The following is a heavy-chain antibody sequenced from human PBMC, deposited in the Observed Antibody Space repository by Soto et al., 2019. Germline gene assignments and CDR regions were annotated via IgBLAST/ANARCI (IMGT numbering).Heavy chain of an antibody. J-gene: IGHJ6*02. V-gene: IGHV3-53*01. Sequence: EVQLVESGGLIQPGGSLRLSCAASGFSVSSNYMSWVRQAPGKGLEWVSVIYSGGNTHYADSVKGRFTISRDNSKNTLYLQMNSLRAEDTAVYYCARDSTWIPYYHYGMDVWGQGTTVTVSS. CDR3: ARDSTWIPYYHYGMDV. D-gene: IGHD5-18*01. CDR1: GFSVSSNY. CDR2: IYSGGNT.